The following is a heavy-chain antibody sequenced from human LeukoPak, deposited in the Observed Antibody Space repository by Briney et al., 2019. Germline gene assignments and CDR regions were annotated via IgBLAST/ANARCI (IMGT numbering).Heavy chain of an antibody. Sequence: GGSLRLSCAASGFTFSSYAMSWVRQAPGKGLEWVSAISGSRTYYADSVKGRFTISRDNSKNTLSLQMNSLRAEDTAVYYCARERPDDSSGYLPPTFDYWGQGTLVTVSS. CDR1: GFTFSSYA. CDR3: ARERPDDSSGYLPPTFDY. D-gene: IGHD3-22*01. J-gene: IGHJ4*02. CDR2: ISGSRT. V-gene: IGHV3-23*01.